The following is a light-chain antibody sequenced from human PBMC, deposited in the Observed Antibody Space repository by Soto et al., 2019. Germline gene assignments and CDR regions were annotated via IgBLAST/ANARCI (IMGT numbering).Light chain of an antibody. V-gene: IGKV3-15*01. CDR2: GAS. CDR3: QQYLSWPADT. J-gene: IGKJ3*01. CDR1: QSVASN. Sequence: EVVMTQSPASLSVSPGERATLSCRASQSVASNFAWYQQKPGQSPRLLIYGASTRATGIPARFSGSGSGTEFTLTISSLQSEGFAVYYCQQYLSWPADTFGPGTKVDIK.